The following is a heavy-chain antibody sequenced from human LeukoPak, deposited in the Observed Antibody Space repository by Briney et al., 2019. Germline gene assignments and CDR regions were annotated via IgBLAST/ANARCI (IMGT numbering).Heavy chain of an antibody. V-gene: IGHV4-59*01. D-gene: IGHD3-10*01. Sequence: SETLSLTCTVSGGYISSYYWSWIRQPPGKGLEWIGYIYYSGSTNYNPSLKSRVTISVDTSKNQFSLKLSSVTAADTAVYYCARGRGSGIHDYWGQGTPVTVSS. CDR1: GGYISSYY. CDR2: IYYSGST. J-gene: IGHJ4*02. CDR3: ARGRGSGIHDY.